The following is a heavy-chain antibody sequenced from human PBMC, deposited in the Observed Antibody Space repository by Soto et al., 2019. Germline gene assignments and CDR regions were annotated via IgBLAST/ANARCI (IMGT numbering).Heavy chain of an antibody. CDR3: ARERYYDILTGYLE. V-gene: IGHV3-48*03. CDR2: ISSSGSTI. CDR1: GFTFSSYE. Sequence: PGGSLRLSXAASGFTFSSYEMNWVRQAPGKGLEWVSYISSSGSTIYYADSVKGRFTISRDSAKNSLYLQMNSLRAEDAAVYYCARERYYDILTGYLEWGQGTLVTVSS. D-gene: IGHD3-9*01. J-gene: IGHJ4*02.